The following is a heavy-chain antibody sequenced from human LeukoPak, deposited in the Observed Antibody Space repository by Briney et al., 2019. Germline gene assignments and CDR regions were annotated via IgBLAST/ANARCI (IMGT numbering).Heavy chain of an antibody. CDR2: ISWNSDTI. Sequence: GRSLRLSCAASGFTFHVHAMHWVRQTPGKGLEWVSGISWNSDTIAYADSVKGRFTISRDNAKNSLYLQMNSLRAEDTALYYCAKGSGGIAYPFDYWGQGTLVTVSS. V-gene: IGHV3-9*01. CDR1: GFTFHVHA. D-gene: IGHD6-13*01. CDR3: AKGSGGIAYPFDY. J-gene: IGHJ4*02.